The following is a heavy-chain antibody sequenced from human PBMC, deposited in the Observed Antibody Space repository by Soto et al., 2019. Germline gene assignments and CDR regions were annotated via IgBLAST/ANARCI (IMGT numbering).Heavy chain of an antibody. J-gene: IGHJ4*02. CDR2: ISSRGTVL. V-gene: IGHV3-11*01. Sequence: PGGSLRLSCAASSFTFSDTYMSWIRQAPGKGLEWVSLISSRGTVLYYADSVKGRFTVSRDNAKNSLYLQMNSLRADDTAVYYCARPLRYCSGGSCPQGYWGQGTLVTVSS. CDR3: ARPLRYCSGGSCPQGY. D-gene: IGHD2-15*01. CDR1: SFTFSDTY.